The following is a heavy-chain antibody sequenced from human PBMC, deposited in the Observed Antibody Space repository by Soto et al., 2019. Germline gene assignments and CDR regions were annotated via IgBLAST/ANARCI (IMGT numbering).Heavy chain of an antibody. CDR2: IWYDGTNK. Sequence: PXVSLRLSCAASGFTFSSYGMHWVRQAPGKGLEWVAVIWYDGTNKYYVDSVKGRFTISKDNSKNTLYLQMNRLRAEDTAIYYCARDIGDQTSRWTDAFDIWGQGTMVTVSS. V-gene: IGHV3-33*01. D-gene: IGHD6-13*01. CDR3: ARDIGDQTSRWTDAFDI. J-gene: IGHJ3*02. CDR1: GFTFSSYG.